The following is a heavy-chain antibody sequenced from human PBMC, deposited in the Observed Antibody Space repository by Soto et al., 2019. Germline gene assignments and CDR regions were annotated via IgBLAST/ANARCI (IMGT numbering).Heavy chain of an antibody. V-gene: IGHV3-30-3*01. Sequence: GGSLRLSCAASGFTFSSYAMHWVRQAPGKGLEWVAVISYDGSNKYYADSVKGRFTISRDNSKNTLYLQMNSLRAEDTAVYYCARDLGGSGSLLDYWGQGTLVTVSS. D-gene: IGHD3-10*01. CDR1: GFTFSSYA. CDR2: ISYDGSNK. J-gene: IGHJ4*02. CDR3: ARDLGGSGSLLDY.